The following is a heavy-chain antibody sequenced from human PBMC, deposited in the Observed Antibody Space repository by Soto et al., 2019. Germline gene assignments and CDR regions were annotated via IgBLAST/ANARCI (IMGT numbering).Heavy chain of an antibody. D-gene: IGHD5-12*01. CDR2: ISWNSGSI. V-gene: IGHV3-9*01. CDR1: GFTFDDYA. CDR3: AKDMGYDLSPLGYFDY. Sequence: EVQLVESGGGWVQPGRSLRLSCADSGFTFDDYAMHLVRQAPGKGLEWVSGISWNSGSIGYADSVKGRFTISSDNAKNSLYLQMNSLRSEDTALYYCAKDMGYDLSPLGYFDYWGQGTLVTVSS. J-gene: IGHJ4*02.